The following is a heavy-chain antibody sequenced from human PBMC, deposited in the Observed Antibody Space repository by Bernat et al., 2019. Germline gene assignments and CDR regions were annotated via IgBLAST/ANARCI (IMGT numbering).Heavy chain of an antibody. Sequence: EVQLVESGGGVVQPGGSLRLSCAASGFTFDDYAMHWVRQAPGKGLEWVSLISGDGGSTYYADSVKGRFTISRDNSKNSLYLQMNSLRTEDTALYYCAKATGYDYIWGSYRSSDAFDIWGQGTMVTVSS. V-gene: IGHV3-43*02. D-gene: IGHD3-16*02. CDR2: ISGDGGST. CDR1: GFTFDDYA. CDR3: AKATGYDYIWGSYRSSDAFDI. J-gene: IGHJ3*02.